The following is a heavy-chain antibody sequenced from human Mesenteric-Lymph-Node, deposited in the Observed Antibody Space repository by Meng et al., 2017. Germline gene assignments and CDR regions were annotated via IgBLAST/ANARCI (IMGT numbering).Heavy chain of an antibody. CDR3: ARDSVVPASSYYYGLED. V-gene: IGHV4-38-2*02. CDR2: VYHSGST. D-gene: IGHD2-15*01. Sequence: SQTLSLTCAVSGDSIISGYYWGWVRQPPGKGLEWIGSVYHSGSTYYNPSLKSRVTISVDTSKNQFSLKLTSVTAADTAVYYCARDSVVPASSYYYGLEDWGQGTLVTVSS. J-gene: IGHJ4*02. CDR1: GDSIISGYY.